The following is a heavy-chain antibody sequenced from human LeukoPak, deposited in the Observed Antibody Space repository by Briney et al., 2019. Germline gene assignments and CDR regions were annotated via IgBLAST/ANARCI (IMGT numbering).Heavy chain of an antibody. Sequence: SETLSLTCAVSGGSISSNNWWGWVRQPPGKGLEWIGEIYHSGSPNYNPSLKSRVTISVDKSRNHFSLNLSSVTAADTAVYYCARGRLQLFYYYYGMDVWGQGTTVTVSS. CDR2: IYHSGSP. V-gene: IGHV4-4*02. CDR3: ARGRLQLFYYYYGMDV. CDR1: GGSISSNNW. J-gene: IGHJ6*02. D-gene: IGHD5-18*01.